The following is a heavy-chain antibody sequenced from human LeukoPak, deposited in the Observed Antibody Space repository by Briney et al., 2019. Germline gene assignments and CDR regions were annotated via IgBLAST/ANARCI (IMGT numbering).Heavy chain of an antibody. CDR1: GFTFSSYG. CDR2: IRCDGSNK. CDR3: AKDLVESVI. J-gene: IGHJ4*02. Sequence: GGSLRLSCAASGFTFSSYGMHWVRQAPGKGLEWVAFIRCDGSNKYYADSVKGRFTISRDNSKNTLYLQMNSLRAEDTAVYYCAKDLVESVIWGQGTLVTVSS. D-gene: IGHD1-26*01. V-gene: IGHV3-30*02.